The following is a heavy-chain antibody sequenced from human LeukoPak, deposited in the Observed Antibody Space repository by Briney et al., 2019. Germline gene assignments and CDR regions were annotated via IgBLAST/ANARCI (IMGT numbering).Heavy chain of an antibody. D-gene: IGHD3-22*01. V-gene: IGHV4-39*01. Sequence: SETLSLTCTVSGDSISRSGYYWGWIRQPPGEGLEWIGNIYYTGSTYNNSSLKSRITISVDTSKNQFSLTLSSVTAADTAVYYCARVPYYFEISGFSFDVWGRGTLVTVSS. J-gene: IGHJ2*01. CDR1: GDSISRSGYY. CDR3: ARVPYYFEISGFSFDV. CDR2: IYYTGST.